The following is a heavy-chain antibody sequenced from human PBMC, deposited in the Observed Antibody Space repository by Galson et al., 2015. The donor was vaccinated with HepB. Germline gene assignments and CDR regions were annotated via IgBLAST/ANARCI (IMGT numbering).Heavy chain of an antibody. CDR3: ARVPLSGAESDY. D-gene: IGHD3-10*01. Sequence: SLRLSCAASGFTVSSNYMSWVRQAPGKGLEWVSVIYSGGSTYYADSVKGRFTISRDNSKNTLYLQMNSLRAEDTAVYYCARVPLSGAESDYWGQGTLVTVSS. CDR1: GFTVSSNY. CDR2: IYSGGST. J-gene: IGHJ4*02. V-gene: IGHV3-53*01.